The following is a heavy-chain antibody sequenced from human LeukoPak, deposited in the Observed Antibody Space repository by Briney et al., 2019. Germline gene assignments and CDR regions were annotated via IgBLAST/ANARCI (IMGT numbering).Heavy chain of an antibody. J-gene: IGHJ4*02. D-gene: IGHD3-3*01. V-gene: IGHV3-30*18. CDR3: AKGVGTIFGVVIKQLFDY. Sequence: PGGSLRLSCAVSGFTFSSYGMHWVRQAPGKGLEWVAVISYDGSNKYYADSVKGRFTISRDNSKNTLYLQMNSLRAEDTAVYYCAKGVGTIFGVVIKQLFDYWGQGTLVTVSS. CDR1: GFTFSSYG. CDR2: ISYDGSNK.